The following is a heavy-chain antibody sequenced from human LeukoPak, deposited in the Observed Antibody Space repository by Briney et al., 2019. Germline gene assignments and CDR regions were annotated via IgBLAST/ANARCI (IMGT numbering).Heavy chain of an antibody. D-gene: IGHD2-15*01. Sequence: ASVKVSCKASGGTFSSYAISWVRQAPGQGLEWMGGIIPIFGTANYAQKFQGRVTMTRNTSISTAYMELSSLRSDDTAVYYCARGPAATHRNWFDPWGQGTLVTVSS. J-gene: IGHJ5*02. V-gene: IGHV1-69*05. CDR1: GGTFSSYA. CDR2: IIPIFGTA. CDR3: ARGPAATHRNWFDP.